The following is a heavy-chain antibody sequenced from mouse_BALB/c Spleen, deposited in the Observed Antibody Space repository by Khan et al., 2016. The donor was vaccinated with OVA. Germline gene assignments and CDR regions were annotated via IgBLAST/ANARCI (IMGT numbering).Heavy chain of an antibody. J-gene: IGHJ4*01. D-gene: IGHD2-14*01. V-gene: IGHV1-4*01. CDR2: INPRSSYT. Sequence: QQDGAELTRPGASVKMSCKASGYTFTSNTMHWVKQRPGQGLEWIGYINPRSSYTNYNQKFKDKATLTADKSSSTAYMQLSSLTSEDSAVYYCARRTTGYAMDYWGQGTSVTVSS. CDR1: GYTFTSNT. CDR3: ARRTTGYAMDY.